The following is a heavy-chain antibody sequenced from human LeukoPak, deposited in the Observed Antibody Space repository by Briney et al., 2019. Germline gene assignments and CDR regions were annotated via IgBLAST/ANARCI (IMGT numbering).Heavy chain of an antibody. CDR2: ISSSSSYI. CDR1: GFTLSSYS. CDR3: ARDGSYYYDSSGYPNWFDP. V-gene: IGHV3-21*01. D-gene: IGHD3-22*01. Sequence: GGSLRLSCAASGFTLSSYSMNWVRQAPGKGLEWVSSISSSSSYIYYADSVKGRFTISRDNAKNSLYLQMNSLRAEDTAVYYCARDGSYYYDSSGYPNWFDPWGQGTLVTVSS. J-gene: IGHJ5*02.